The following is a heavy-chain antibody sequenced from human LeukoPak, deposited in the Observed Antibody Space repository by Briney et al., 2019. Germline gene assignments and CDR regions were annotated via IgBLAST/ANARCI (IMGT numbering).Heavy chain of an antibody. CDR3: AKYYSYYDILTGPLDYYYYGMDV. J-gene: IGHJ6*02. V-gene: IGHV3-23*01. D-gene: IGHD3-9*01. Sequence: GGSLRLSCAASGFTFSSYAMSWVRQAPGKGLEWVSAISGSGGSTYYADSVKGRFTISRDNSKNTLYLQMNSLRAEDTAVYYCAKYYSYYDILTGPLDYYYYGMDVWGQGTTVTVPS. CDR1: GFTFSSYA. CDR2: ISGSGGST.